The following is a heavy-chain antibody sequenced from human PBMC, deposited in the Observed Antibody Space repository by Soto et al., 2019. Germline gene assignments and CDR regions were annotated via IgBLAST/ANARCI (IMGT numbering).Heavy chain of an antibody. CDR1: GGSISSGGYY. J-gene: IGHJ4*02. D-gene: IGHD5-18*01. CDR2: IYYSGST. V-gene: IGHV4-31*03. CDR3: ARAAVGNFDY. Sequence: PSETLSLTCTVSGGSISSGGYYWSWIRQHPGKGLEWIGYIYYSGSTYYNPSLKSRVTISVDTSKNQLSLKLSSVTAADTAVYYCARAAVGNFDYWGQGTLVTVSS.